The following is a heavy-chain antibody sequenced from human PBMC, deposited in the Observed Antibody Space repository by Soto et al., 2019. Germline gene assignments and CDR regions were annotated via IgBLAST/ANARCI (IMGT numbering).Heavy chain of an antibody. D-gene: IGHD3-3*01. CDR2: IIPIFGIA. J-gene: IGHJ3*02. CDR1: GGTFSSYA. CDR3: ARGLYYDFWSGYYRGGTFDI. V-gene: IGHV1-69*13. Sequence: ASVKVSCKASGGTFSSYAISWVRQAPGQGLEWMGGIIPIFGIANYAQKFQGRVTITADESTSTAYMELSRLRSEDTAVYYCARGLYYDFWSGYYRGGTFDIWGQGTMVTVSS.